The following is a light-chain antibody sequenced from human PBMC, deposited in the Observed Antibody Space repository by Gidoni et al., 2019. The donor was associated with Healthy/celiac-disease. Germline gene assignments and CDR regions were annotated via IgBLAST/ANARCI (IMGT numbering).Light chain of an antibody. V-gene: IGLV3-1*01. J-gene: IGLJ2*01. CDR3: KAGDSGVV. CDR2: QDS. CDR1: KLGDKY. Sequence: SYELTQPPSVSVSPGQTASITCSGDKLGDKYACWYQQKPGQSPVLVIYQDSKRPSGIPERFSGSNSGNTATLTISGTQAMDEADYYCKAGDSGVVFGGGTKLTVL.